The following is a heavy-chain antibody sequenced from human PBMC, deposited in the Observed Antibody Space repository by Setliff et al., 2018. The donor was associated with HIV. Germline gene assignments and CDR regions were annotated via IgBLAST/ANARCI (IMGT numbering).Heavy chain of an antibody. D-gene: IGHD2-2*01. J-gene: IGHJ4*02. V-gene: IGHV1-2*02. Sequence: ASVKVSCKAPGNSFNGDFLNWVRQAPGQGLEWMGNIKLSSGGTKFAQKFLGRVTMTRDTSTNTAFMELRRLNSDDTATYFCVTSPGSLTPVDETEAGDYWGQGTLVTVSS. CDR3: VTSPGSLTPVDETEAGDY. CDR2: IKLSSGGT. CDR1: GNSFNGDF.